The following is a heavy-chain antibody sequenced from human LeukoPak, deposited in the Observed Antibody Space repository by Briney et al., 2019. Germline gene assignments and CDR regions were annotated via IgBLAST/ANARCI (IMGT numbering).Heavy chain of an antibody. CDR1: GYTFTGYY. J-gene: IGHJ5*02. CDR3: ARDRGYCSSTSCYEFGP. CDR2: INPNSGGT. D-gene: IGHD2-2*01. Sequence: ASVKVSCKASGYTFTGYYMHWVRQAPGQGLEWMGWINPNSGGTNYAQKFQGRVTMTRDTSISTAYMELSRLRSDDTAVYYCARDRGYCSSTSCYEFGPWGQGTLVTVSS. V-gene: IGHV1-2*02.